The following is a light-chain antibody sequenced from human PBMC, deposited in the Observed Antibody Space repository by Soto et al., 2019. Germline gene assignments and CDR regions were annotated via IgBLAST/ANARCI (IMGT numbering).Light chain of an antibody. CDR2: GAS. CDR3: QQRSDSIT. V-gene: IGKV3D-20*02. J-gene: IGKJ5*01. Sequence: EIVLSQSPGTLSLSPGERATLSCRASQSVSSSYLAWYQQKPGQAPRPLIYGASSRATGIPARFSGSGSGTDFILTISSLEPEDFAVYYCQQRSDSITFGQGTRLEIK. CDR1: QSVSSSY.